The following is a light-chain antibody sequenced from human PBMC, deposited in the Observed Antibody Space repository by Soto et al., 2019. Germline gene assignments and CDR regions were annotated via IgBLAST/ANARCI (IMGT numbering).Light chain of an antibody. CDR2: GAS. CDR1: QSITNTY. V-gene: IGKV3-20*01. J-gene: IGKJ4*01. CDR3: QQYGTSLLT. Sequence: EIVLTQSPGTLSLSPGQRATLSCRASQSITNTYLAWYQQNPGQAPRLLIYGASSRATCIPDRFSVSVSGTDFTLTISRLEPEDFALYYCQQYGTSLLTFGGGTKVDIK.